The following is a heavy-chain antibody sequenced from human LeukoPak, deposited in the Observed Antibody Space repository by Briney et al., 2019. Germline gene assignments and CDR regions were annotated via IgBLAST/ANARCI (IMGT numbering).Heavy chain of an antibody. CDR3: AGDGVRERSPNYYYYGMDV. D-gene: IGHD1-1*01. J-gene: IGHJ6*02. CDR2: IYTSGST. Sequence: PSETLSLTCTVSGGSISSYYWSWIRQPAGKGLEWIGRIYTSGSTNYNPSLKSRVTMSVDTSKNQFSLKLSSVTAADTAVYYCAGDGVRERSPNYYYYGMDVWGQGTTVTVSS. CDR1: GGSISSYY. V-gene: IGHV4-4*07.